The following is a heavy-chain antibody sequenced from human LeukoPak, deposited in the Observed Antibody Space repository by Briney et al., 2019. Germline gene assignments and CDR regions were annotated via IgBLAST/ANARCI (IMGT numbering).Heavy chain of an antibody. Sequence: AGGSLRPSCAASGFTFSSYAMTWARQAPGKGLEWISGISGSGASTYYADSVTGRFTISRDNSRNTLYLQMNSLRADDTAIYYCARNQQLGGHSYYYYGMDVWGQGTTVTVSS. CDR1: GFTFSSYA. D-gene: IGHD3-16*01. V-gene: IGHV3-23*01. CDR2: ISGSGAST. J-gene: IGHJ6*02. CDR3: ARNQQLGGHSYYYYGMDV.